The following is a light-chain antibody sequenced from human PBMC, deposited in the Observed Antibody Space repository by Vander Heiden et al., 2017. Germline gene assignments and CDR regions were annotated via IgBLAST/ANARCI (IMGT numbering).Light chain of an antibody. CDR1: QSVSSY. CDR3: QQRSNGPPRFT. CDR2: DAS. Sequence: EIVLTQSPATLSLSPGERATLSCRASQSVSSYLAWYQQKPGQAPRLLIYDASNRATGIPARFSGSGYGTDFTLTISSLDPEDFAVYYCQQRSNGPPRFTFGHRTKVDIK. J-gene: IGKJ3*01. V-gene: IGKV3-11*01.